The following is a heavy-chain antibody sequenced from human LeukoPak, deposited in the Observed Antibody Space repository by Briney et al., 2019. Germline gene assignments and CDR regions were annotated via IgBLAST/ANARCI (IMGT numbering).Heavy chain of an antibody. D-gene: IGHD3-3*01. CDR3: ARVKGRDSYYYMDV. CDR2: ISSSSSYI. J-gene: IGHJ6*03. CDR1: GFTFSSFT. Sequence: GGSLRLSCAASGFTFSSFTMNWVRQAPGKGLEWVSSISSSSSYIYSADSVKGRFTISRDNAKNSLYQQMNSLRAEDTAVYYCARVKGRDSYYYMDVWGKGTTVTISS. V-gene: IGHV3-21*01.